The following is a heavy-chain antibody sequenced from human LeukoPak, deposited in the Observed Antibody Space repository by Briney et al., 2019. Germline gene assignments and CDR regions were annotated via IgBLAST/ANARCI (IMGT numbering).Heavy chain of an antibody. J-gene: IGHJ4*02. V-gene: IGHV3-9*01. CDR3: ARGRGSSGWYWRSGGIYFDY. CDR1: GFTFDDYA. CDR2: ISWNSGSI. Sequence: AGRSLRLSCAASGFTFDDYAMHWVRHAPGKGLEWVSGISWNSGSIGYADSVKGRFTIPRDNAKDSLYLQMNSLRAEDTAVYYCARGRGSSGWYWRSGGIYFDYWGQGTLVTVSS. D-gene: IGHD6-19*01.